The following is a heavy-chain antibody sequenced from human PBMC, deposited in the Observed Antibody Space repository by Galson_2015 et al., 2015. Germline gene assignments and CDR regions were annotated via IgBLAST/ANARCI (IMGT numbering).Heavy chain of an antibody. V-gene: IGHV3-7*01. CDR1: GFTFSSYW. J-gene: IGHJ1*01. D-gene: IGHD3-22*01. CDR3: ARDLDSSGYDQH. CDR2: IKHEGSEK. Sequence: SLRLSCAASGFTFSSYWMSWVRQAPGKGLEWVANIKHEGSEKYYVDSVKGRFSISRDNSKNTLYLQMNSLRAEDTAVYYCARDLDSSGYDQHWGQGTLVTVSS.